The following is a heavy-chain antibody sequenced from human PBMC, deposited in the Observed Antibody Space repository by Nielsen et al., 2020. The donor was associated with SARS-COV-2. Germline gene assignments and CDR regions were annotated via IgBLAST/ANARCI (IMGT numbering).Heavy chain of an antibody. J-gene: IGHJ5*02. Sequence: GESLKISCAASGFTFSSYGMHWVRQAPGKGLEWVAVISYDGSNKFYADSVKGRFTISRDNSKNTLYLQMSSLRIEDTAVYYCARDRLWVGEVSWGQGTLVTVSS. CDR1: GFTFSSYG. D-gene: IGHD3-10*01. V-gene: IGHV3-30*03. CDR2: ISYDGSNK. CDR3: ARDRLWVGEVS.